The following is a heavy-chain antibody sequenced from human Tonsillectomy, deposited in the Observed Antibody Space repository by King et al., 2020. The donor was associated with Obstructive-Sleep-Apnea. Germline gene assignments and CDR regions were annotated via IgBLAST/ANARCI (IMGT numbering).Heavy chain of an antibody. CDR2: IFPVDSDT. CDR3: ARPDYYDSSGSYPYYFDY. D-gene: IGHD3-22*01. J-gene: IGHJ4*02. CDR1: GYSFTSYW. Sequence: QLVQSGAEVKKPGESLKISCKGSGYSFTSYWIGCGRQMPWRGLEWMGIIFPVDSDTRYSPCCQGQVTIPADKSITTAYLQWSSLKASDTAMYYCARPDYYDSSGSYPYYFDYWGQRTLVTVSS. V-gene: IGHV5-51*01.